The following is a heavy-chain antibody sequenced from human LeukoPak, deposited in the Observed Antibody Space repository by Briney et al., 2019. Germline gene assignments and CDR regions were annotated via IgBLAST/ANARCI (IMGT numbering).Heavy chain of an antibody. CDR3: ARDIGYGDYAGQDY. V-gene: IGHV1-2*02. Sequence: SVKVSCKASGYTFSDYYMHWVRQAPGQGLEWMGWINPNSGGTNYAQKFQDRVTMTRDTSISTAYMELSRLRSDDTAVYYCARDIGYGDYAGQDYWGQGTLVTVSS. CDR2: INPNSGGT. CDR1: GYTFSDYY. D-gene: IGHD4-17*01. J-gene: IGHJ4*02.